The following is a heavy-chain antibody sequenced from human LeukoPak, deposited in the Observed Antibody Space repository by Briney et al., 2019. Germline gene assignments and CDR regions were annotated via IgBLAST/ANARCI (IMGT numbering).Heavy chain of an antibody. CDR2: IKQDGSEK. V-gene: IGHV3-7*01. Sequence: GGSQRLSCAASGFTFSSYWMSWDRQAPGKGLEWVANIKQDGSEKYYVDSVKGRFTISRDNAKNSLYLRMNSLRAEDTAVYYCARERAAAGTRNYWGQGTLVTVSS. CDR1: GFTFSSYW. D-gene: IGHD6-13*01. J-gene: IGHJ4*02. CDR3: ARERAAAGTRNY.